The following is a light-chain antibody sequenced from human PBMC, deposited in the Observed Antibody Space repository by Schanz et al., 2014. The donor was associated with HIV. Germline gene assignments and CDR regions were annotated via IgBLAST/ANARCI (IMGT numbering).Light chain of an antibody. J-gene: IGLJ3*02. Sequence: QSALTQPRSVSGSPGQSVAISCTGTRSDVGGYDHVSWYQQHPGKAPKLMIYGVTKRPSGVSDRFSGSKSDNTASLTISGLQAEDEADYYCSSYTSSSTWVFGGGTKLTVL. V-gene: IGLV2-11*01. CDR3: SSYTSSSTWV. CDR1: RSDVGGYDH. CDR2: GVT.